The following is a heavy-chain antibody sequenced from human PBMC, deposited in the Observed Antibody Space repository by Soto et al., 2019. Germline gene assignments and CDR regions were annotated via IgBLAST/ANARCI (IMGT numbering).Heavy chain of an antibody. J-gene: IGHJ4*02. CDR2: TTASVGST. D-gene: IGHD2-2*02. CDR3: AHTQGIVLVPAAIWY. CDR1: GFTFSSYA. V-gene: IGHV3-23*01. Sequence: GGSLRLSCAASGFTFSSYAMSWVRQAPGKGLEWVSGTTASVGSTSYADSVKGRFTISRDNSKNTLYLQMNSLRAEDTAVYYCAHTQGIVLVPAAIWYWGQGTLVTVSS.